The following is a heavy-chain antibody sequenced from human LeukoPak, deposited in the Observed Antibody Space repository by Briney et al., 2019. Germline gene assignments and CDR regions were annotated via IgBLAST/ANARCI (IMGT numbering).Heavy chain of an antibody. J-gene: IGHJ4*02. V-gene: IGHV3-23*01. CDR3: AKDVGKWESLHFFDY. D-gene: IGHD1-26*01. CDR1: GFTLSTNA. Sequence: GGSLRLSCLTSGFTLSTNAMSWVRRAPGKGLEWISGVSGSGASTYYADSVKGRFTISRDDSRNTLYLQMNSLRGDDTAVYYCAKDVGKWESLHFFDYWGQGTLVTVSS. CDR2: VSGSGAST.